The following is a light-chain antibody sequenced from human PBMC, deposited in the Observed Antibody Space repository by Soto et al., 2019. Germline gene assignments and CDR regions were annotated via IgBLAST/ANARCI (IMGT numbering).Light chain of an antibody. CDR1: QSIRKN. CDR3: QQYGSSPPT. J-gene: IGKJ1*01. Sequence: EIVLTHSPGTLSLSPGERATLSCRASQSIRKNLGWYQQTPGQAPRLLIYGASSRATGIPDRFSGSGSGTDFTLTISRLEPEDFAVYYCQQYGSSPPTCGQGTKVDIK. V-gene: IGKV3-20*01. CDR2: GAS.